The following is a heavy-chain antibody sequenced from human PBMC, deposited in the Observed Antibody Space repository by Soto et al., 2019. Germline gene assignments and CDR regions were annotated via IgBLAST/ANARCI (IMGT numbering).Heavy chain of an antibody. CDR3: AKVEGIYGDYDAAFDI. J-gene: IGHJ3*02. D-gene: IGHD4-17*01. CDR2: ISGSGGST. Sequence: EVQLLESGGGLVQPGGSLRLSCAASGFTFSSYAMSWVRQAPGKGLEWVSAISGSGGSTYYADSVKGRFTISRDNSKNKLYLQMNSLRAEDTAVYYCAKVEGIYGDYDAAFDIWGQGTMVTVSS. CDR1: GFTFSSYA. V-gene: IGHV3-23*01.